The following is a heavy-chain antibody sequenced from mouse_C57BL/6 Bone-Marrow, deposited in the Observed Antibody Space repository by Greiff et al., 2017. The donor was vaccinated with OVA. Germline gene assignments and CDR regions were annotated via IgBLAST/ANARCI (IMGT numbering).Heavy chain of an antibody. CDR2: IDPENGDT. V-gene: IGHV14-4*01. CDR3: TTPYCSLVDY. J-gene: IGHJ2*01. Sequence: EVQLQQSGAELVRPGASVKLSCTASGFNIKDDYMHWVKQRPEQGLEWIGWIDPENGDTEYASKFQGKATITADTSSNTAYLQLSSLTSEDTAGYYCTTPYCSLVDYWGQGTTLTVSS. D-gene: IGHD2-12*01. CDR1: GFNIKDDY.